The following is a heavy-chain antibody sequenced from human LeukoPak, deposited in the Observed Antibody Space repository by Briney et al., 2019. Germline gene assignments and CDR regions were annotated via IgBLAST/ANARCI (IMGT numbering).Heavy chain of an antibody. CDR1: GGTFSSYA. J-gene: IGHJ4*02. V-gene: IGHV1-69*13. D-gene: IGHD3-10*01. Sequence: SVKVSCKASGGTFSSYAISWVRQAPGQGLERMGGIIPIFGTANYAQKFQGRVTITADESTSTAYMELSSLRSEDTAVYYCATFYGSGSSYLDYWGQGTLVTVSS. CDR3: ATFYGSGSSYLDY. CDR2: IIPIFGTA.